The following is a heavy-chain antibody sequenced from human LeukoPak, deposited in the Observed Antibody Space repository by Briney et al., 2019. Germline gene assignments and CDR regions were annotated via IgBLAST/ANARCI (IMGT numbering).Heavy chain of an antibody. D-gene: IGHD3-10*01. CDR1: GFTFSSYA. Sequence: GGSLRLSCAASGFTFSSYAMSWVRQAPGKGLEWVSAISGSGGSTYYADSVKGRFTISRDNSKNTLYLQMNSLRAEDTAVYYCAGGGGYYYGSETYYWGQGTLVTVSS. CDR2: ISGSGGST. J-gene: IGHJ4*02. V-gene: IGHV3-23*01. CDR3: AGGGGYYYGSETYY.